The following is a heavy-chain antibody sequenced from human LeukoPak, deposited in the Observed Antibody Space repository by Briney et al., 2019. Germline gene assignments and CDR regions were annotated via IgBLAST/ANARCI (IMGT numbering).Heavy chain of an antibody. CDR3: ARHHGYSYGYGYYYYYMDV. CDR2: IKQDGSEK. D-gene: IGHD5-18*01. J-gene: IGHJ6*03. V-gene: IGHV3-7*01. CDR1: GFTFSSYW. Sequence: QSGGSLRLSCAASGFTFSSYWMSWVRQAPGKGLEWVANIKQDGSEKYYVDSVKGRFTISRDNAKNSLYLQMNSLRAEDTAVYYCARHHGYSYGYGYYYYYMDVWGKGTTVTVSS.